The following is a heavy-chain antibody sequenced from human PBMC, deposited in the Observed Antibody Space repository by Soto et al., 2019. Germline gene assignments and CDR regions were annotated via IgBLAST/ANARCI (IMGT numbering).Heavy chain of an antibody. CDR1: GYTFTSYG. J-gene: IGHJ4*02. D-gene: IGHD1-26*01. CDR2: INAYNGNT. Sequence: ASVKVSCKASGYTFTSYGISCVRQAPGQGLEWMGWINAYNGNTKYSQKLQGRVTMTRDTSASTAYMELSSLRSEDTAVYYCARDLYSGSYFTRYYFDYWGRGTLVTVSS. CDR3: ARDLYSGSYFTRYYFDY. V-gene: IGHV1-18*01.